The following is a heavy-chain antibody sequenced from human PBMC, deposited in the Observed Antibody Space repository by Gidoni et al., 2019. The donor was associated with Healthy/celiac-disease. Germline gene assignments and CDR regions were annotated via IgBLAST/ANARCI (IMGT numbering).Heavy chain of an antibody. Sequence: QVQLQQWGAGLLKPSETLSLTCAVYGGSFSGYFWSWIRLPPGKGLEWIGEINHSGSTNYNPSLKSRVTISVDTSKNQFSLKLSSVTAADTAVYYCARGRGMGVAGKNLRRKHFDYWGQGTLVTVSS. CDR2: INHSGST. CDR1: GGSFSGYF. V-gene: IGHV4-34*01. J-gene: IGHJ4*02. D-gene: IGHD6-19*01. CDR3: ARGRGMGVAGKNLRRKHFDY.